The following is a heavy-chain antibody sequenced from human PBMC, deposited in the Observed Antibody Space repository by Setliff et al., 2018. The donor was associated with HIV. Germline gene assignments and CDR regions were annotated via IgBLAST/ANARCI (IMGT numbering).Heavy chain of an antibody. CDR2: IIPIASVP. D-gene: IGHD5-12*01. CDR1: GGSFNTYG. CDR3: ARGPLYGYDRGYFDY. Sequence: ASVKVSCKASGGSFNTYGIHWVRQAPGQGLEWMGGIIPIASVPNYSQKFQDRLTITADESTTTVYVDMSSLRSEDTAQYYCARGPLYGYDRGYFDYWGQGTLVTVSS. V-gene: IGHV1-69*10. J-gene: IGHJ4*02.